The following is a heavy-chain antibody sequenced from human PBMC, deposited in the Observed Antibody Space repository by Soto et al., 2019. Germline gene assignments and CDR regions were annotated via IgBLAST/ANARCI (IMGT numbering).Heavy chain of an antibody. CDR2: ISYDGSNK. D-gene: IGHD6-19*01. J-gene: IGHJ4*02. CDR3: ARGTVAVAGTIDY. CDR1: GFTFSSYD. V-gene: IGHV3-30-3*01. Sequence: QVQLVESGGGVVQPGRSLRLSCAASGFTFSSYDMHWVRQAPGKGLEWVAVISYDGSNKYYADSVKGRFTISRDNSKNTLYLQMNSLRAEDTAVYYCARGTVAVAGTIDYWGQGTLVTVSS.